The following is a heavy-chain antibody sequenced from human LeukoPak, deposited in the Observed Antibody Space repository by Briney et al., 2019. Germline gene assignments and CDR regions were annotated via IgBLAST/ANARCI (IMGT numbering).Heavy chain of an antibody. CDR1: GFTFSDYY. V-gene: IGHV3-11*05. CDR2: ISSSSSYT. D-gene: IGHD4-17*01. CDR3: ARGTRKGDYVPDY. Sequence: GGSLRLSCAASGFTFSDYYMSWIRPAPGKGLEWVSYISSSSSYTNYADSVKGRFTISRDNAKNSLYLQMNSLRAEDTAVYYCARGTRKGDYVPDYWGQGTLVTVSS. J-gene: IGHJ4*02.